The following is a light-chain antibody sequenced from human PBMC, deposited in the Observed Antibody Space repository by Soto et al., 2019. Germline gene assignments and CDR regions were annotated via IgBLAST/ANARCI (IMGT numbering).Light chain of an antibody. CDR2: DAS. J-gene: IGKJ5*01. CDR3: QQRSNWPPRIT. V-gene: IGKV3-11*01. Sequence: EIVLTQSPATLSLSPGERATLSCRASQSVSSYLAWYQQKPGQAPRLLIYDASNRATAIPARFSGSGSGTDFTLTISSLEPEDFAVYYCQQRSNWPPRITVGQGTRLEIK. CDR1: QSVSSY.